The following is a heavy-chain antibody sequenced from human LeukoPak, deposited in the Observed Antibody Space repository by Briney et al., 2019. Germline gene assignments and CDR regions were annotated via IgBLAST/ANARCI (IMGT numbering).Heavy chain of an antibody. CDR2: ISYDGRNK. D-gene: IGHD6-13*01. CDR1: GFTFSRYG. Sequence: GGSLRLSCAASGFTFSRYGMHWVRQAPGKGLEWVAVISYDGRNKYYADSVKGRFTISRDNSKNTLYLQMSSLRVEDTTIYYCASHWAQQVVSDYWGQGTLVTVSS. V-gene: IGHV3-30*03. CDR3: ASHWAQQVVSDY. J-gene: IGHJ4*02.